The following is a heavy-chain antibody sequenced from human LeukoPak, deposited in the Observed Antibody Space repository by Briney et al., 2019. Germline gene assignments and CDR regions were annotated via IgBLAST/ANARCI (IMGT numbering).Heavy chain of an antibody. CDR1: GGSISSSSYY. V-gene: IGHV4-39*01. D-gene: IGHD5-18*01. CDR2: ISYGGST. CDR3: AGRIASSSWIQPWSYDY. Sequence: SETLSLTCTVSGGSISSSSYYWGWIRQPPGKGLEWIGSISYGGSTYYNPSLKSRVTISVDTSKNQFSLKLSSVTAADTALYYCAGRIASSSWIQPWSYDYWGQGTLVTVSS. J-gene: IGHJ4*02.